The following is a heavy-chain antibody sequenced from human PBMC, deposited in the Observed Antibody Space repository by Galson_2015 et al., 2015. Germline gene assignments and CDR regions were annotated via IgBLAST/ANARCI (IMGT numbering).Heavy chain of an antibody. V-gene: IGHV4-59*01. Sequence: SETLSLTCTVSGGPIINSYWSWIRQPPGPDLEWMGYVYSSGGTNYNPSLKSRVTMSIDTSKNQFSLRLNSVTAADTAMYYCARSRYYDSSGYYYVYFDYWGRGTLVTVSS. CDR1: GGPIINSY. D-gene: IGHD3-22*01. CDR3: ARSRYYDSSGYYYVYFDY. J-gene: IGHJ4*02. CDR2: VYSSGGT.